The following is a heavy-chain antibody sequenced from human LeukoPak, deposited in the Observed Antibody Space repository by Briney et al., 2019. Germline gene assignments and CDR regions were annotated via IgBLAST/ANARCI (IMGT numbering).Heavy chain of an antibody. V-gene: IGHV4-39*01. J-gene: IGHJ4*02. CDR2: IYYSGST. D-gene: IGHD5-12*01. CDR1: GGSISSSSYY. CDR3: ARVGPIVATMDGGLDY. Sequence: SETLSLTCTVSGGSISSSSYYWGWIRQPPGKGLEWIGSIYYSGSTYYNPSLKSRVTISVDTSKNQFSLKLSSVTATDTAVYYCARVGPIVATMDGGLDYWGQGTLVTVSS.